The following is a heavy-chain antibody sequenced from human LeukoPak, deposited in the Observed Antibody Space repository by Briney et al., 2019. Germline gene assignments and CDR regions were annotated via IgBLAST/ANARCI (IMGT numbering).Heavy chain of an antibody. V-gene: IGHV4-39*07. CDR2: IYYSRST. Sequence: SETLSLTCTVSGGSISSSSYYWGWIRQPPGKGLEWIGSIYYSRSTYYNPSLKSRVTISVDTSKNQFSLKLSSVTAADTAVYYCARDRIPYYYDSSGWYFDYWGQGTLVTVSS. CDR3: ARDRIPYYYDSSGWYFDY. CDR1: GGSISSSSYY. J-gene: IGHJ4*02. D-gene: IGHD3-22*01.